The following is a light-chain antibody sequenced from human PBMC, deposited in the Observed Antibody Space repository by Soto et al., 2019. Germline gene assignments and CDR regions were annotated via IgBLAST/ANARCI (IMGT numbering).Light chain of an antibody. V-gene: IGKV3-20*01. CDR3: QHYNTWPWT. J-gene: IGKJ1*01. CDR1: QTIGSTY. CDR2: GAS. Sequence: EIVLTQSPGTLSLSPGERVTLSCRASQTIGSTYLAWFQHKPGQAPRLLIYGASTRAPGIPDRFSGRGSGTDFTLTISRLEPEDFAVYYCQHYNTWPWTFGQGTKVEVK.